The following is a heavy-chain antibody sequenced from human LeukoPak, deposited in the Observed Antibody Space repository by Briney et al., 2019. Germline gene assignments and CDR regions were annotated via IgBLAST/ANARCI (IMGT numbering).Heavy chain of an antibody. CDR3: ARARIAVAGYDDAFDI. V-gene: IGHV4-34*01. D-gene: IGHD6-19*01. Sequence: PETLSLTCAVYGGSFSGYYWSWIRQPPGKGLEWIGEINHSGSTNYNPSLKSRVTISVDTSKNQFSLKLSSVTAADTAVYYCARARIAVAGYDDAFDIWGQGTMVTVSS. CDR2: INHSGST. J-gene: IGHJ3*02. CDR1: GGSFSGYY.